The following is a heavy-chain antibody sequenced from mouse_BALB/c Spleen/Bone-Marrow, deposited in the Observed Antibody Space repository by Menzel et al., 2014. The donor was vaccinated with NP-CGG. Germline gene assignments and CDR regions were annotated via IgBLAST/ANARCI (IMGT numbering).Heavy chain of an antibody. V-gene: IGHV1-7*01. CDR2: INPSTGYT. D-gene: IGHD4-1*01. CDR1: DYTFTSYW. J-gene: IGHJ2*01. Sequence: QVHVKQSGAELAKPGASVKMSCKASDYTFTSYWMHWVKQRPGQGLEWIGYINPSTGYTAYNQKFKDKATLTADKSSSTAYMQLSSLTSEDSAVYYCARSGFDYWDQGTTFTVSS. CDR3: ARSGFDY.